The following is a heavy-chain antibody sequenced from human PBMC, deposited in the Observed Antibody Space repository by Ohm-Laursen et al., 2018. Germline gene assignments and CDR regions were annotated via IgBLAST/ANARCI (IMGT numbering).Heavy chain of an antibody. D-gene: IGHD2-2*01. CDR3: ARPKSRRALDV. Sequence: SLRLSCSASGFTFDDYAMHWVRQAPGKGLEWVSGISWNSGSIGYADSVKGRFTISRDNAKNSLYLQMNSLRVEDTAVYYCARPKSRRALDVWGQGTMVTVSS. J-gene: IGHJ3*01. CDR1: GFTFDDYA. V-gene: IGHV3-9*01. CDR2: ISWNSGSI.